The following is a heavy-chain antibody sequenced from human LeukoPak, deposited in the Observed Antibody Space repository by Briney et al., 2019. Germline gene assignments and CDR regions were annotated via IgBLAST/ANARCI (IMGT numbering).Heavy chain of an antibody. Sequence: PGGSLRLSCAASGFTFSSYSMNWVRQAPGKGLEWVSYISSSSSTIYYADSVKGRFTISRDNAKNSLYLQMNSLRAEDTAVYYCARVHSSRFLNYFDYWGQGTLVTVSS. J-gene: IGHJ4*02. CDR2: ISSSSSTI. CDR1: GFTFSSYS. V-gene: IGHV3-48*01. CDR3: ARVHSSRFLNYFDY. D-gene: IGHD6-13*01.